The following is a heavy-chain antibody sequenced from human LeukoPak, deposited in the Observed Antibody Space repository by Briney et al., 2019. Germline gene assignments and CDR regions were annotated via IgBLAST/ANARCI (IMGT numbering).Heavy chain of an antibody. CDR2: IYHTGYS. V-gene: IGHV4-38-2*02. Sequence: PSETLSLTCSVSNYSLKRGYYWGWIRQPPGKGLEWIGNIYHTGYSYSNPSLKSRVSLSVDTSKNQFSLKLSSVTAADTAVYYCARQGAIAARSLDYWGQGTLVTVSS. D-gene: IGHD6-6*01. CDR3: ARQGAIAARSLDY. CDR1: NYSLKRGYY. J-gene: IGHJ4*02.